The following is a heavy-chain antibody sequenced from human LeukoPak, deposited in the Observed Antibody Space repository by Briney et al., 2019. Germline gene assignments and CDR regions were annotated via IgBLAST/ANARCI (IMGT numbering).Heavy chain of an antibody. Sequence: SETLSLTCAVSGGSISSYYWNWIRQPPGKGLERIGYVSYSGSTNGNPSLKSRLTISVDTSKNQFSLKLSSVTAADTAVYYCAREAPYYDSTGYYHAFDIWGEGTMVTVSS. CDR1: GGSISSYY. D-gene: IGHD3-22*01. CDR2: VSYSGST. J-gene: IGHJ3*02. CDR3: AREAPYYDSTGYYHAFDI. V-gene: IGHV4-59*01.